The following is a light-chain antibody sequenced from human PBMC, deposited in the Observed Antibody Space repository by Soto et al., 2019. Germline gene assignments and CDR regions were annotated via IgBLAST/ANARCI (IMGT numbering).Light chain of an antibody. J-gene: IGLJ1*01. CDR2: EVS. Sequence: QSVLPQPASVSGSPGQSITISCTGTTSDVGGYNYVSWYQQHPGKVPKLMIYEVSNRPSGVSNRFSGSKSGNTASLTISGLQAEDEAAYYCFSYTTSSAPYVFGTGTKLTVL. V-gene: IGLV2-14*01. CDR3: FSYTTSSAPYV. CDR1: TSDVGGYNY.